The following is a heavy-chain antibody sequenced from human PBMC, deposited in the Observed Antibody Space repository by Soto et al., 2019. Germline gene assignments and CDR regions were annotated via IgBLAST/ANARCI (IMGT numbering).Heavy chain of an antibody. V-gene: IGHV1-18*01. CDR3: AREPHATPPDD. J-gene: IGHJ4*02. Sequence: KFSCKTSGYTFIDYGISWVRQAPGQVLEWMGWISAKNGNTNFAQKFRGRVTMITDTSTNTVYMELRNLRLDDTAVYYCAREPHATPPDDWGQGTLDIVSS. CDR2: ISAKNGNT. CDR1: GYTFIDYG.